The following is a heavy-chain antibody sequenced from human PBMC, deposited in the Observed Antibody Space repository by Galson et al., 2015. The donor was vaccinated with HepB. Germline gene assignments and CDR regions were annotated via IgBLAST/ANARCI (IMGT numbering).Heavy chain of an antibody. J-gene: IGHJ4*02. CDR2: ISWNSGSI. V-gene: IGHV3-9*01. CDR3: AKIAAAADY. Sequence: SLRLSCAASGFTFDDYAMHWVRQAPGKGLEWVSGISWNSGSIGYADSVKGRFTISRDNAKNSLYLQMNSLRAEDTALYYCAKIAAAADYWSQGTLVTVSS. D-gene: IGHD6-13*01. CDR1: GFTFDDYA.